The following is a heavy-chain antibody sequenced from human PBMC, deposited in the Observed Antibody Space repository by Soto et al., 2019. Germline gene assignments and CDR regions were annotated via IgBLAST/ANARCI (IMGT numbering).Heavy chain of an antibody. V-gene: IGHV1-69*12. CDR1: GGTFSSYA. D-gene: IGHD3-3*01. CDR2: IIPIFGTA. J-gene: IGHJ4*02. CDR3: ARVRVRFLEWLGSEG. Sequence: QVQLVQSGAEVKKPGSSVKVSCKASGGTFSSYAISWVRQAPGQGLEWMGGIIPIFGTANYAQKFPGRVTITADESTSTAHMELSSLRSEDTAVYYCARVRVRFLEWLGSEGWGQGTLVTVSS.